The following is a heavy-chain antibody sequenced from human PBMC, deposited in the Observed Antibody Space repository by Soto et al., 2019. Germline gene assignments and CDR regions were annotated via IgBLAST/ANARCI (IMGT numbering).Heavy chain of an antibody. CDR2: ISYDGSNK. CDR3: ARDPPYCGGDCYAFDY. CDR1: GFTFSSYG. J-gene: IGHJ4*02. Sequence: GGSLRLSCAASGFTFSSYGMHWVRQAPGKGLEWVAVISYDGSNKYYVDSVKGRFTISRDNAKNSLYLQMNSLRAEDTAVYYCARDPPYCGGDCYAFDYWGQGTLVTVSS. V-gene: IGHV3-30*03. D-gene: IGHD2-21*02.